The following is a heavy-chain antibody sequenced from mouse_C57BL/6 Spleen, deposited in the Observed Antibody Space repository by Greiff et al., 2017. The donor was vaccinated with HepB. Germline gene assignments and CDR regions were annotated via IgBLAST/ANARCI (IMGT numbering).Heavy chain of an antibody. D-gene: IGHD1-1*01. CDR2: IHPNSGST. V-gene: IGHV1-64*01. CDR1: GYTFTSYW. Sequence: VQLQQPGAELVKPGASVKLSCKASGYTFTSYWMHWVKQRPGQGLEWIGMIHPNSGSTNYNEKFKSKATLTVDKSSSTAYMQLSSLTSEDSAVYYCARFITTVRAYFDYWGQGTTLTVSS. J-gene: IGHJ2*01. CDR3: ARFITTVRAYFDY.